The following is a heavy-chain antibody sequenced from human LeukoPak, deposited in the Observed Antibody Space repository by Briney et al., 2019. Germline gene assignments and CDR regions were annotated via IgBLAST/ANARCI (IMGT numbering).Heavy chain of an antibody. J-gene: IGHJ4*02. V-gene: IGHV4-59*01. D-gene: IGHD2-21*02. CDR3: AGAYCGGDCSIDY. CDR1: GGSISSYY. Sequence: SETLSLTCTVSGGSISSYYWSWIRQPPGKGLEWIGYIYYSGSTNYSPSLKSRVTISVDTSKNQFSLKLSSVTAADTAVYYCAGAYCGGDCSIDYWGQGTLVTVSS. CDR2: IYYSGST.